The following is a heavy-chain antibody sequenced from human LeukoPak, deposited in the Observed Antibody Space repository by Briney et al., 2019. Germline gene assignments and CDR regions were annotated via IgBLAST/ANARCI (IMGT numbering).Heavy chain of an antibody. CDR2: VNPNSGGT. D-gene: IGHD1-26*01. CDR1: GYTFTGYY. CDR3: ARDSGSYTVGNAFDI. V-gene: IGHV1-2*02. J-gene: IGHJ3*02. Sequence: GASVKVSCKASGYTFTGYYMHWVRQAPGQGLEWMGWVNPNSGGTNYAQKFQGRVTMTRDTSISTAYMELSRLRSDDTAVYYCARDSGSYTVGNAFDIWGQGTMVTVSS.